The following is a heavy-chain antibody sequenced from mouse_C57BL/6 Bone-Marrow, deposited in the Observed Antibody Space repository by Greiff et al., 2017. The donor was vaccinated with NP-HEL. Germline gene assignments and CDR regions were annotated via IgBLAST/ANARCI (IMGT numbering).Heavy chain of an antibody. J-gene: IGHJ2*01. V-gene: IGHV1-76*01. CDR1: GYTFTDYY. CDR2: IYPGSGNT. CDR3: ARDPDY. Sequence: QVQLKESGAELVRPGASVKLSCKASGYTFTDYYINWVKQRPGQGLEWIARIYPGSGNTYYNEKFKGKATLTAEKSSSTAYMQLSSLTSEDSAVYFCARDPDYWGQGTTLTVSS.